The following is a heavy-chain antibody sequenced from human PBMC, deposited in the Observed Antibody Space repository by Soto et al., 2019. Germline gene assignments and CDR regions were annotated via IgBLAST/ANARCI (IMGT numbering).Heavy chain of an antibody. Sequence: HVQLGQSGGELKKPGASVKVSCNTSGYTFNTYFITWVRQAPGQGLEWMGWISPHNENTNYADKFQGRVTMTTDTITKTAYRAQRNLRIDYTAVYYCARDTGNSFDYWGQGTPVTVSS. CDR2: ISPHNENT. V-gene: IGHV1-18*01. CDR1: GYTFNTYF. CDR3: ARDTGNSFDY. J-gene: IGHJ4*02.